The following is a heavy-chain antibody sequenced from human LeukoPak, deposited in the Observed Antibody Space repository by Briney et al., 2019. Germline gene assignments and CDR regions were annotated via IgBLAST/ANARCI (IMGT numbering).Heavy chain of an antibody. V-gene: IGHV3-30-3*02. CDR2: IPFDGSSQ. CDR3: AKSPYSSSWNSFDI. J-gene: IGHJ3*02. CDR1: GFTFSNYA. Sequence: GRSLRLSCVGSGFTFSNYAMHWIRQAPGKGLEWVAVIPFDGSSQYYADSVKGRFTISRDNSKNTLYLQMNSLRAEDTAVYYCAKSPYSSSWNSFDIWGQGTMVTVSS. D-gene: IGHD6-13*01.